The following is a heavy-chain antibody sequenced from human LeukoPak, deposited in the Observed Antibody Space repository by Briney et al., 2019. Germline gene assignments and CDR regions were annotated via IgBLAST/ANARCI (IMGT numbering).Heavy chain of an antibody. J-gene: IGHJ4*02. Sequence: GGSLRLSCAASGFTFSSHSMHWVRQAPGKGLEWISYISSGSTAMYYADSVKGRFTISRDNAKNSLYLQMNSLRAEDTAVYYCARVGNYGGNSGSSWGQGTLVTVSS. D-gene: IGHD4-23*01. V-gene: IGHV3-21*05. CDR1: GFTFSSHS. CDR3: ARVGNYGGNSGSS. CDR2: ISSGSTAM.